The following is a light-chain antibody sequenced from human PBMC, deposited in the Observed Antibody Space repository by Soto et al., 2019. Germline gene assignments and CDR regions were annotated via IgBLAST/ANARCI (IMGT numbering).Light chain of an antibody. Sequence: EIVLTQSPGTLSLSPRDRATLSCRASQGVSNNYVAWYQHRPGQAPRLLIYAASSRAPGIPDRFSGSGSGTDFTLTISRREPEDFAGYYCQQYAASLRTFGQGTQVEV. J-gene: IGKJ1*01. CDR2: AAS. V-gene: IGKV3-20*01. CDR1: QGVSNNY. CDR3: QQYAASLRT.